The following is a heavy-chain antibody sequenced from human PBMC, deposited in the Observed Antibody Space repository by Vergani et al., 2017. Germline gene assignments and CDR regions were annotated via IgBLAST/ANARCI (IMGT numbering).Heavy chain of an antibody. CDR1: GFTFSNSA. CDR3: AREERSNTAPFVGD. CDR2: ISGHGDRT. J-gene: IGHJ4*02. D-gene: IGHD2/OR15-2a*01. V-gene: IGHV3-23*01. Sequence: EVHLLESGGGQVEAGGSLRLSCVASGFTFSNSAMSWVRQTSGKGLEWVSAISGHGDRTVYADSVKGRFTISRDNSKDTVYREMNSLKAEDRATYYCAREERSNTAPFVGDWGQGTLVTV.